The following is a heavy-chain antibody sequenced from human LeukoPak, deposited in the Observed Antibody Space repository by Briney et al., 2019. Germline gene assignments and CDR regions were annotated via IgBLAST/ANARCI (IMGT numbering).Heavy chain of an antibody. J-gene: IGHJ5*02. CDR1: GFTFSSYW. V-gene: IGHV3-7*01. D-gene: IGHD5-12*01. CDR3: ARELRLLRDSNWFDP. CDR2: IKQDGSEK. Sequence: GGSLRLSCAASGFTFSSYWMSWVRQAPGKGLEWVANIKQDGSEKYYVDSVKGRFTISRDNAKNSLYLQMNSLRAEDTAVYYCARELRLLRDSNWFDPWGQGTLVTVSS.